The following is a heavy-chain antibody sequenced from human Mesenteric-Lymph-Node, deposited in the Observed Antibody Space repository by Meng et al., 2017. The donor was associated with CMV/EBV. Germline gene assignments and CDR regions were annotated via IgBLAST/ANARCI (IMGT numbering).Heavy chain of an antibody. D-gene: IGHD3-10*01. J-gene: IGHJ6*02. Sequence: GGSLRLSCAASGFTFSSYVMHWVRQAPGKGLEWVAFISYDGSNKFYADSVKGRFTISRDNSKNTLYLQMNSLRPEDTAVYYCAKDRFGSGSSTTYYYYGMDVWGQGTTVTVSS. CDR1: GFTFSSYV. CDR2: ISYDGSNK. CDR3: AKDRFGSGSSTTYYYYGMDV. V-gene: IGHV3-30-3*01.